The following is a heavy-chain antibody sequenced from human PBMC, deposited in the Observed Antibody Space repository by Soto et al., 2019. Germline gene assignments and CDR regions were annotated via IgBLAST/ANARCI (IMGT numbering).Heavy chain of an antibody. D-gene: IGHD2-15*01. Sequence: QVQLVQSGAEVKKPGASVKVSCKASGYTFTNYHFIWVRQAPGQGLEWMGWISAYNGNTNYTQKLQDRVTQTTDTSTSRAYMDLRSVRSDDTAVYYCARESRIHAFDIWGHGTVVTVSS. V-gene: IGHV1-18*01. CDR1: GYTFTNYH. J-gene: IGHJ3*02. CDR3: ARESRIHAFDI. CDR2: ISAYNGNT.